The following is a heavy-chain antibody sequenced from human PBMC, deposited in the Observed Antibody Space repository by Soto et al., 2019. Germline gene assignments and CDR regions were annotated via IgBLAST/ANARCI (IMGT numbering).Heavy chain of an antibody. J-gene: IGHJ4*02. V-gene: IGHV3-23*01. CDR3: AKDQSGGWYGGYFDY. CDR2: ISGSGGST. D-gene: IGHD6-19*01. Sequence: GGSLRLSCAASGFTFSSYAMSWVRQAPGKGLEWVSAISGSGGSTYYADSVKGRFTISRDNSKNTLYLQMNSLRAEDTAVYYCAKDQSGGWYGGYFDYWGQGTLVTVSS. CDR1: GFTFSSYA.